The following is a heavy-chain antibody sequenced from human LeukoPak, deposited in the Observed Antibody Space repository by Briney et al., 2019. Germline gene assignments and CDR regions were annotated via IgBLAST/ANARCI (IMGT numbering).Heavy chain of an antibody. CDR2: IWYDGSNK. CDR1: GFTFSSYG. D-gene: IGHD3-22*01. J-gene: IGHJ3*02. CDR3: ARECVSYYYDQGAFDI. Sequence: GGSLRLSCAASGFTFSSYGMHWVHQAPGKGLEWVAVIWYDGSNKYYADSVKGRFTISRDNSKNTLYLQMNSLRAEDTAVYYCARECVSYYYDQGAFDIWGQGTMVTVSS. V-gene: IGHV3-33*01.